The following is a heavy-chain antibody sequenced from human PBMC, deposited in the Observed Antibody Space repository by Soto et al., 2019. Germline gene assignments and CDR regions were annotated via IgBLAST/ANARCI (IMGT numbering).Heavy chain of an antibody. CDR1: GGTFSSYA. Sequence: QVQLVQSGAEVKKPGSSVKVSCKASGGTFSSYAISWVRQAPGQGLEWMGGIIPIFGTANYAQKSQGRVTITADESTSTAYMELSSLRSEDTAVYYCAREGYYGDYHSYYFDYWGQGTLVTVSS. D-gene: IGHD4-17*01. J-gene: IGHJ4*02. CDR3: AREGYYGDYHSYYFDY. V-gene: IGHV1-69*12. CDR2: IIPIFGTA.